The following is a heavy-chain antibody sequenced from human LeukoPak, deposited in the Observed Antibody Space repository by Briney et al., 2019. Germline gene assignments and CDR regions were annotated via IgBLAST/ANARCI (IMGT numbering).Heavy chain of an antibody. Sequence: GASVKVSCKASGYTFTGYYMHWVRQAPGQGLEWMGWINPNSGGTNYAQKFQGRVTMTRDTSISTAYMELSRLRSDDTAVYYCARDRLWQWLATSSGRDVWAQGTTVTVSS. CDR1: GYTFTGYY. D-gene: IGHD6-19*01. J-gene: IGHJ6*02. V-gene: IGHV1-2*02. CDR3: ARDRLWQWLATSSGRDV. CDR2: INPNSGGT.